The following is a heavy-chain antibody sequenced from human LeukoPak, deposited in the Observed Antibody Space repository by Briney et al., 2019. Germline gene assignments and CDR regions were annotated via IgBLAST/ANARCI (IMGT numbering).Heavy chain of an antibody. CDR2: ISWNSGSI. CDR3: ATVDY. Sequence: PGGSLRLSCAASGFTFDDYAMHWVRQAPGKGLEWVSGISWNSGSIGYADSVKGRFTISRDNAKSSLYLQMNSLRAEDTALYYCATVDYWGQGTLVTVSS. J-gene: IGHJ4*02. CDR1: GFTFDDYA. V-gene: IGHV3-9*01.